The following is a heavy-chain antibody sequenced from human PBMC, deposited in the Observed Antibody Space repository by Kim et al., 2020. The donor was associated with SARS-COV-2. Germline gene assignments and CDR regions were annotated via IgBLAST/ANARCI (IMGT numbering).Heavy chain of an antibody. CDR3: ARDLIYSSGSKEIYYYYGMDV. J-gene: IGHJ6*02. CDR1: GFTFSSYS. CDR2: ISSSSSYI. Sequence: GGSLRLSCAASGFTFSSYSMNWVRQAPGKGLEWVSSISSSSSYIYYADSVKGRFTISRDNAKNSLYLQMNSLRAEETAVYYCARDLIYSSGSKEIYYYYGMDVWGQGTTVTVSS. D-gene: IGHD6-19*01. V-gene: IGHV3-21*01.